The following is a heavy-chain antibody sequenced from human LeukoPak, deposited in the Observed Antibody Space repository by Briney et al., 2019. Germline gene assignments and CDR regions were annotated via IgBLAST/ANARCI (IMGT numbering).Heavy chain of an antibody. CDR2: INPNSGGT. D-gene: IGHD2-2*01. J-gene: IGHJ6*02. Sequence: ASVKVSCKASGYTFTSYDINWVRQATGQGLEWMGWINPNSGGTNYAQKFQGRVTMTRDTSISTAYMELSRLRSDDTAVYYCARVVVPAAIDYYYYGMDVWGQGTTVTVSS. CDR3: ARVVVPAAIDYYYYGMDV. V-gene: IGHV1-2*02. CDR1: GYTFTSYD.